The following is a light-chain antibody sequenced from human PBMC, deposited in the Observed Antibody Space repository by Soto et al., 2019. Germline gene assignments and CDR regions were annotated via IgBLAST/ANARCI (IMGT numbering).Light chain of an antibody. CDR2: DGS. Sequence: DIQMTQSPSTLSASAGERVTITCLVSQRTSNWLAWYQQKSGKAPKLLIYDGSTLQSGVPPRFSGSGSGTEFTLTISSLQPDDFATYYCQEYNSYRTFGPGTKVDIK. CDR1: QRTSNW. V-gene: IGKV1-5*01. CDR3: QEYNSYRT. J-gene: IGKJ1*01.